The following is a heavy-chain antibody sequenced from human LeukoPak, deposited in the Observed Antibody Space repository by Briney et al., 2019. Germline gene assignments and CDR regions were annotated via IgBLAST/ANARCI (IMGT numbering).Heavy chain of an antibody. V-gene: IGHV4-59*12. Sequence: PSETLSLTCTVSGGSISPYYWSWIRQPPGKGLEWVGYVSYSGSTDYNPSLKSRATISLDTSKSRFSLKLSSVTAADTAVYYCARDLWFGGPGIFDPWGQGTLVTVSS. J-gene: IGHJ5*02. CDR1: GGSISPYY. CDR3: ARDLWFGGPGIFDP. CDR2: VSYSGST. D-gene: IGHD3-10*01.